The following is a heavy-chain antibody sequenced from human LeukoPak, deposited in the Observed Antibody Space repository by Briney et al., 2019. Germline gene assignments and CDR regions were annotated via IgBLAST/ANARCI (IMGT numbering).Heavy chain of an antibody. D-gene: IGHD3/OR15-3a*01. V-gene: IGHV3-48*03. Sequence: GGSLRLSCAASGFTLSIYEMNWVRQAPGKGLEWGSYISSGGTTIYYADSVKGRFTISRDNAKNSLYLQMNSLRAEDTAVYYCARGAWTFDYWGQGTLVSVSS. J-gene: IGHJ4*02. CDR2: ISSGGTTI. CDR3: ARGAWTFDY. CDR1: GFTLSIYE.